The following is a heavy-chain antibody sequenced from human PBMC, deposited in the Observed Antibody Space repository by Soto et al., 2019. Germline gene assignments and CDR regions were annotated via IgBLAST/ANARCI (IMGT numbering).Heavy chain of an antibody. CDR1: GYTFTSYD. Sequence: ASVKVSCKASGYTFTSYDINWVRQATGQGLEWMGWMNPNSGNTGYAQKFQGRVTMTRNTFISTAYMELSSLRSEDTAVYYCARGSVHSKSNWFDPWGQGTLVTVS. J-gene: IGHJ5*02. V-gene: IGHV1-8*01. CDR3: ARGSVHSKSNWFDP. D-gene: IGHD6-13*01. CDR2: MNPNSGNT.